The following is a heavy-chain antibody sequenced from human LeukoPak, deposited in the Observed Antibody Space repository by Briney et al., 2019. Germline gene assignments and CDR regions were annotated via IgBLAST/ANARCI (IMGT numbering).Heavy chain of an antibody. D-gene: IGHD3-3*01. CDR2: ISGSGGST. CDR3: AKFHYDFWSGYFDY. J-gene: IGHJ4*02. CDR1: GFTFSSYA. Sequence: PGGSLRLSFAASGFTFSSYAMSWVRQAPGKGLEWVSAISGSGGSTYYADSVKGRFTISRDNSKNTLYLQMNSLRAEDTAVYYCAKFHYDFWSGYFDYWGQGTLVTVSS. V-gene: IGHV3-23*01.